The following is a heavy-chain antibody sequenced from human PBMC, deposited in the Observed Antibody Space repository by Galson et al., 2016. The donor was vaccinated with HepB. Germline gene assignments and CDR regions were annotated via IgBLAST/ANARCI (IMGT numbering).Heavy chain of an antibody. CDR1: GFTFSDYT. V-gene: IGHV3-30-3*01. D-gene: IGHD7-27*01. J-gene: IGHJ4*02. Sequence: SLRLSCAVSGFTFSDYTMHWVRQAPGKGLEWVAIISYDGSNKYYADSVKGRFTISRDNSKKTLYLQMHSLRPEDTAVYYCSRDNWGTGLDYWGQGTPVTVSS. CDR2: ISYDGSNK. CDR3: SRDNWGTGLDY.